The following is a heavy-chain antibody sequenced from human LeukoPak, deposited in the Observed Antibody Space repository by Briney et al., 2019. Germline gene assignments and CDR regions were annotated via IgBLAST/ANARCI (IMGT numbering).Heavy chain of an antibody. CDR3: ARGPVKPMVRGATNAFDI. V-gene: IGHV4-39*07. Sequence: NASETLSLTCTVSGGSISSSSYYWGWIRQPPGKGLEWIGSIYYSGSTYYNPSLKSRVTISVDTSKNQFSLKLSSVTATDTAVYYCARGPVKPMVRGATNAFDIWGQGTMVTVSS. CDR2: IYYSGST. D-gene: IGHD3-10*01. J-gene: IGHJ3*02. CDR1: GGSISSSSYY.